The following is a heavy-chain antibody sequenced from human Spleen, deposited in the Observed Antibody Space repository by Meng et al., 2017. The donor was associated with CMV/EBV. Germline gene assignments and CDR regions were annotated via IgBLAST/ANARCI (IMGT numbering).Heavy chain of an antibody. D-gene: IGHD6-19*01. CDR3: ARSGVEVAGSDY. V-gene: IGHV3-48*03. CDR2: ISSSGGIV. CDR1: GFTFSRYE. Sequence: GESLKISCAASGFTFSRYEMHWVRQAPGKGLEYISYISSSGGIVYYADSVKGRFTLSRDSAKNSLYLQMNSLRGEDTAVYYCARSGVEVAGSDYWGQGTLVTVSS. J-gene: IGHJ4*02.